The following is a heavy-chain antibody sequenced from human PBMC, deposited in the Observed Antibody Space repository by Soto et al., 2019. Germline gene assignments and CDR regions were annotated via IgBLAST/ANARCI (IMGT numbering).Heavy chain of an antibody. V-gene: IGHV3-30-3*01. CDR2: VSYDGGKQ. D-gene: IGHD3-22*01. J-gene: IGHJ4*02. Sequence: QVQLVESGGGVVQPGRSLRVSCAASGFTFSNYAMHWVRQAPGKGLEWVAVVSYDGGKQFYADSVEGRFTISRDRSKSTLYLHMDNLRDEDTAVYYCTRDRVYYYDNSGYYNFDYWGQGTLVTFSS. CDR1: GFTFSNYA. CDR3: TRDRVYYYDNSGYYNFDY.